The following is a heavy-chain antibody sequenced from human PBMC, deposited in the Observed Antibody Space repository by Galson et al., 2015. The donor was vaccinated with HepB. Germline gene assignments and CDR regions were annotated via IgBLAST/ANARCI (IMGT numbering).Heavy chain of an antibody. CDR2: INAGNGNT. Sequence: SVKVSCKASGYTFTSYAMHWVRQAPGQRLEWMGWINAGNGNTKYSQKFQGRVTITRDTSASTAYMELSSLRSEDTAVYYCARDHRQEGPGEYGDYWGQGTLVTVSS. CDR3: ARDHRQEGPGEYGDY. D-gene: IGHD3-10*01. J-gene: IGHJ4*02. CDR1: GYTFTSYA. V-gene: IGHV1-3*01.